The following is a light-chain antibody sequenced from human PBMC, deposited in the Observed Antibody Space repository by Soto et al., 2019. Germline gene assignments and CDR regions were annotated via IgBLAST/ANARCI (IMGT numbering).Light chain of an antibody. Sequence: IVMTQCPDALSVSAGEREAVCFMASQSVSSNLAWYQQKPGQAPRLLIYDASTRAPGFPARFSGSGSGTEFTLTISSLQSEDFAVYYCHHYNSWPYTFGQGTKVDI. CDR2: DAS. V-gene: IGKV3-15*01. CDR1: QSVSSN. CDR3: HHYNSWPYT. J-gene: IGKJ2*01.